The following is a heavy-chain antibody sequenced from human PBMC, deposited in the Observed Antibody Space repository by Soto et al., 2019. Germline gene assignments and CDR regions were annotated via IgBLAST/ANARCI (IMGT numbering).Heavy chain of an antibody. CDR1: GYTFTGYY. J-gene: IGHJ5*02. CDR2: INPNSGGT. Sequence: QVQLVQSGAEVKKPGASVKVSCKASGYTFTGYYMHWVRQAPGQGLEWMGWINPNSGGTNYAQKVQGWVTMTRDTPISTAYMELSRLRSDDTAVYYCARGISTDYADWFDPWGQGTLVTVSS. V-gene: IGHV1-2*04. CDR3: ARGISTDYADWFDP. D-gene: IGHD4-17*01.